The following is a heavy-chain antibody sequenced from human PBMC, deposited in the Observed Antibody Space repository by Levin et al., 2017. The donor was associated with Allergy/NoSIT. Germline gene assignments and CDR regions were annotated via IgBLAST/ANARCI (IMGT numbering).Heavy chain of an antibody. CDR3: ARVWAPYIVVDIMAGAFDI. V-gene: IGHV1-69*01. D-gene: IGHD2-21*01. CDR2: IIPIFGTA. J-gene: IGHJ3*02. CDR1: GGTFSSYA. Sequence: MAGGSLRLSCKASGGTFSSYAISWVRQAPGQGLEWMGGIIPIFGTANYAQKFQGRVTITADESTSTAYMELSSLRSEDTAVYYCARVWAPYIVVDIMAGAFDIWGQGTMVTVSS.